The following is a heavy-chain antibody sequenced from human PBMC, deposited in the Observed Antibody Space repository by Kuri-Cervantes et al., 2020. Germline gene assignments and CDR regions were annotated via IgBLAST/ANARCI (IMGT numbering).Heavy chain of an antibody. CDR2: ISGSGGST. CDR3: AKEGVYYDSSGYYFYY. D-gene: IGHD3-22*01. CDR1: GFTLSRYA. J-gene: IGHJ4*02. Sequence: GGSLRLSCAAPGFTLSRYAMSWVRQAPGKGLEWVLAISGSGGSTYYADSVKGRFTISRDNSKNTLYLQMNSLRAEDTAEDYFAKEGVYYDSSGYYFYYWGQGALVTVSS. V-gene: IGHV3-23*01.